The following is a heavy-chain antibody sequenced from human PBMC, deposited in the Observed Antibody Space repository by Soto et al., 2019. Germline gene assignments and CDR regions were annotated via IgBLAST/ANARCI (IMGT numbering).Heavy chain of an antibody. CDR3: ARDLPIVGTTTWDY. Sequence: GSVKVSCKASGYTFTGYYIHWVRHTPGQGLEWMGWINPNNGGTNYVQKFQGRVTMTRDTSISTAYMELRRLTSDDTAMYYCARDLPIVGTTTWDYWGQGTLVTVSS. CDR1: GYTFTGYY. J-gene: IGHJ4*02. CDR2: INPNNGGT. V-gene: IGHV1-2*02. D-gene: IGHD1-26*01.